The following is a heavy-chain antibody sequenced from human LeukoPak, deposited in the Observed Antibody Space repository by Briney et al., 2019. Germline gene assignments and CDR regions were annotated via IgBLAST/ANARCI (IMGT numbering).Heavy chain of an antibody. J-gene: IGHJ3*02. CDR1: GYTFTSYY. V-gene: IGHV1-24*01. Sequence: ASVKVSCKASGYTFTSYYMHWVRQAPGKGLEWMGGFDPEDGETIYAQKFQGRVTMTEDTSTDTAYMELSSLRSEDTAVYYCATVEYSGYDPEVDAKNAFDIWGQGTMVTVSS. CDR2: FDPEDGET. CDR3: ATVEYSGYDPEVDAKNAFDI. D-gene: IGHD5-12*01.